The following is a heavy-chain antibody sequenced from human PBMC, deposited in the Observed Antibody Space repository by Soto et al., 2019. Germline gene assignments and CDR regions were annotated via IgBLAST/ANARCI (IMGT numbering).Heavy chain of an antibody. CDR2: VKSKTDGGTA. J-gene: IGHJ4*02. V-gene: IGHV3-15*01. CDR1: GFTFTDAW. CDR3: SAGTGRSDFDY. D-gene: IGHD3-10*01. Sequence: GGSLRLSCTSSGFTFTDAWVSLVRQAPAKGLEWVGRVKSKTDGGTADYAEPVKGRFTISRDDSENTLYLQMNSLKTEDTALYFCSAGTGRSDFDYWGQGTLVTVSS.